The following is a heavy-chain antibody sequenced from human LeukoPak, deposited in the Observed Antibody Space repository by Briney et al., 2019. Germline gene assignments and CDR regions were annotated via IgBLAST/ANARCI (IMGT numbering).Heavy chain of an antibody. CDR2: ISGNGDST. V-gene: IGHV3-23*01. CDR3: AKGTSSSCYGGLGY. Sequence: GGSLRLSCTASGFTFSSYAMTWVRQAPGKGLEWVSVISGNGDSTFYADSVKGRFTISRDSSKNTLYLQMNSLRAEDTAVYYCAKGTSSSCYGGLGYWGQGTLVTVSS. J-gene: IGHJ4*02. CDR1: GFTFSSYA. D-gene: IGHD2-2*01.